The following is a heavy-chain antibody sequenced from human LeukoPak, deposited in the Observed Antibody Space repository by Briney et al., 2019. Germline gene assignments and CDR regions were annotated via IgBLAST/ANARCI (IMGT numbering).Heavy chain of an antibody. V-gene: IGHV3-30*02. CDR1: GFTFSSYG. Sequence: GGSLRLSCAASGFTFSSYGMHWVRQAPGKGLEWVAFIRYDGSNKYYADSVKGRFTISRDNSKNTLYLQMNGLRAEDTAVYYCAKDLDDILTALTDAFDIWGQGTMVTVSS. D-gene: IGHD3-9*01. CDR2: IRYDGSNK. CDR3: AKDLDDILTALTDAFDI. J-gene: IGHJ3*02.